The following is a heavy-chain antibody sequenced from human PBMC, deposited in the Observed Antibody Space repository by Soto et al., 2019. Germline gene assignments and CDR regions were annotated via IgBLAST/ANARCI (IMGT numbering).Heavy chain of an antibody. CDR2: INAYNGHT. CDR3: ARDIDYDVDY. CDR1: GYTFTNYG. J-gene: IGHJ4*02. V-gene: IGHV1-18*01. D-gene: IGHD3-16*01. Sequence: QVQLVQSGVEVKKPGASVKVSCKTSGYTFTNYGVSWVRQAPGQGLEWVGWINAYNGHTKYAQNFQGRVTITTDTSTTTAYMDLRSLKSDDTAVYYCARDIDYDVDYWGQGTLVTVSS.